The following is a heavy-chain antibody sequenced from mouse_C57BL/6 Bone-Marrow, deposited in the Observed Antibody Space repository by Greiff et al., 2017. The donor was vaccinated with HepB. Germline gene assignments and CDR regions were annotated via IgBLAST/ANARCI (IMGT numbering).Heavy chain of an antibody. CDR1: GYTFTSYW. D-gene: IGHD3-1*01. Sequence: QVQLQQPGAELVKPGASVKLSCKASGYTFTSYWMQWVKQRPGQGLEWIGEIDPSDSYTNYNQKFKGKATLTVDTSSSTAYMQLSSLTSEDSAVYYCARGHLPYWGQGTTLTVSS. CDR2: IDPSDSYT. V-gene: IGHV1-50*01. J-gene: IGHJ2*01. CDR3: ARGHLPY.